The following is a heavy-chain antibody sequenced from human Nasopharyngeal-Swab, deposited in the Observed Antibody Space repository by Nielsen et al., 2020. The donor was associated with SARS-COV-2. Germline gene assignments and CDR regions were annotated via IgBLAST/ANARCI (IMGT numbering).Heavy chain of an antibody. CDR1: GYTFTSYG. CDR3: ARDPRDNYDFWSGYYKDYYYGMDV. D-gene: IGHD3-3*01. J-gene: IGHJ6*02. CDR2: ISAYNGNT. Sequence: ALVKVSCKASGYTFTSYGISWVRQAPGQGLEWMGWISAYNGNTNYAQKLQGRVTMTTDTSTSTAYMELRSLRSDDTAVYYCARDPRDNYDFWSGYYKDYYYGMDVWGQGTTVTVSS. V-gene: IGHV1-18*01.